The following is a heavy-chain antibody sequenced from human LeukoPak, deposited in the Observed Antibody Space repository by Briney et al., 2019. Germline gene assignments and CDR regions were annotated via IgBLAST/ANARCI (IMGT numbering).Heavy chain of an antibody. D-gene: IGHD3-10*01. V-gene: IGHV1-18*01. CDR2: ISAYNGNT. J-gene: IGHJ4*02. CDR1: GYTFTSYG. Sequence: ASVRVSCMASGYTFTSYGISWVRQAPGQGLEWMGWISAYNGNTNYAQKLQGRVTMTTDTSTSTAYMELRSLRSDDTAVYYCARDLIGAGVFDYWGQGTLVTVSS. CDR3: ARDLIGAGVFDY.